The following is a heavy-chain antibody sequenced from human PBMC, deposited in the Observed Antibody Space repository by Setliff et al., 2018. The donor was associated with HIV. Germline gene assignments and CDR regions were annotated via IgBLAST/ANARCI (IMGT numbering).Heavy chain of an antibody. J-gene: IGHJ3*02. CDR2: ISPDSTYI. D-gene: IGHD3-22*01. Sequence: PGGSLRLSCAASGFTFNDFSMNWVRQAPGKGLEWVSSISPDSTYIYYADSVKGRFTIPRDNAKNSLYLQMNSLRAEDTAVYYCARASRGGYYDSCGYRPFHIWGQGTMVTVSS. CDR1: GFTFNDFS. CDR3: ARASRGGYYDSCGYRPFHI. V-gene: IGHV3-21*01.